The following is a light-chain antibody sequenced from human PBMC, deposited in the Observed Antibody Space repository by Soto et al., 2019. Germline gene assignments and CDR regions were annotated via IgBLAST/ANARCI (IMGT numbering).Light chain of an antibody. V-gene: IGKV1-39*01. CDR1: QSISNY. CDR2: AAS. Sequence: DIHLTQSPSSLSASVGDRVTITCRASQSISNYLNWYQQKPGEAPKVLVFAASTSQTGVPSRFRGSGSGTDVTLTITSLRPEDFATYYCQQSYGPPRTFGLGTRV. CDR3: QQSYGPPRT. J-gene: IGKJ1*01.